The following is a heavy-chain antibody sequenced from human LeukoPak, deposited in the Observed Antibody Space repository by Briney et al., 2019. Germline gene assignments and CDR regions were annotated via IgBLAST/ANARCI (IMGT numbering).Heavy chain of an antibody. CDR3: ARDRATGPATAILDYYGMDV. V-gene: IGHV1-18*04. J-gene: IGHJ6*04. CDR2: ISAYNGNT. D-gene: IGHD2-2*02. CDR1: GYTFTSYG. Sequence: ASVKVSCKASGYTFTSYGISWVRQAPGQGLEWMGWISAYNGNTNYAQKLQGRVTMTTDTSTSTDYMELRSLRSDGTAVYYCARDRATGPATAILDYYGMDVWGKGTTVTVSS.